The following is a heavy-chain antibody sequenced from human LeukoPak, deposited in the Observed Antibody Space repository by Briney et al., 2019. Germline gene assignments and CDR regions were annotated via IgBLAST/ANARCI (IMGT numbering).Heavy chain of an antibody. V-gene: IGHV4-59*01. J-gene: IGHJ4*02. CDR1: GGSISGYY. CDR2: IYYSGST. Sequence: SETLSLTCTVFGGSISGYYWTWIRQPPGKGLEWIGYIYYSGSTNYHPSLKSRVTLSVDASTKQFPLKLSSVTAADTAMYYCARGLLVGNTGYYFDYWGQGPLVTVSS. D-gene: IGHD1-26*01. CDR3: ARGLLVGNTGYYFDY.